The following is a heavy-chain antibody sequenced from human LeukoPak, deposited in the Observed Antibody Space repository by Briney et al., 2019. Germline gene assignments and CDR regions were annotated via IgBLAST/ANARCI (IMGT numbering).Heavy chain of an antibody. CDR3: ATSMGGTEFDY. CDR2: INSSGGST. V-gene: IGHV1-46*01. J-gene: IGHJ4*02. CDR1: AFTFTNYY. Sequence: ASVKVSCKASAFTFTNYYMHWVRQAPGQGLEWMGIINSSGGSTRDAQKFQGRVTMTRDTSTSTVYMDLSSLRSEDTAVYYCATSMGGTEFDYWGQGTLVTVSS. D-gene: IGHD3-16*01.